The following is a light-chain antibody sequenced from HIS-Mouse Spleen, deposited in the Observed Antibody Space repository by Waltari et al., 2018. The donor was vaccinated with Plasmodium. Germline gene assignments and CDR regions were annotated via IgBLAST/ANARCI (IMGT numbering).Light chain of an antibody. CDR2: KDS. CDR3: QSADSSGTYVV. Sequence: SYELTQPPSVSVSPGQTARITCSGDALPKQYAYWYQQKPGQAPVLVIYKDSERPSGIPDRCSGSSSGTTVTLTISGVQAEDEADYYCQSADSSGTYVVFGGGTKLTVL. J-gene: IGLJ2*01. CDR1: ALPKQY. V-gene: IGLV3-25*03.